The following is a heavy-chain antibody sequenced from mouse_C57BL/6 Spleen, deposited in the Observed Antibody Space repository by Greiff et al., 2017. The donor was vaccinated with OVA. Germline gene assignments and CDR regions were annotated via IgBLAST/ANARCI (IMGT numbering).Heavy chain of an antibody. Sequence: QVQLQQSGPELVKPGASVKISCKASGYAFSSSWMNWVKQRPGKGLEWIGRIYPGDGDTNYNGKFKGKATLTADKSSSTAYMQLRSLTSEDSAVYFCAREDYYGSSSYWYFDVWGTGTTVTVSS. D-gene: IGHD1-1*01. CDR2: IYPGDGDT. CDR1: GYAFSSSW. V-gene: IGHV1-82*01. J-gene: IGHJ1*03. CDR3: AREDYYGSSSYWYFDV.